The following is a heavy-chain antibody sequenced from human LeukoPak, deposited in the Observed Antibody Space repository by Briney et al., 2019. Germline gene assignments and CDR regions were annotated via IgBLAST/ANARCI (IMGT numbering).Heavy chain of an antibody. D-gene: IGHD5-24*01. V-gene: IGHV3-30*04. CDR2: ISYDGSNK. CDR1: GFTFSSYA. J-gene: IGHJ6*03. CDR3: AKGWLQFSYYYYYMDV. Sequence: GGSLRLSCAASGFTFSSYAMHWVRQAPGKGLEWVALISYDGSNKYYADSVKGRFTISRDNSKNTLYLQMNSLRAEDTAVYYCAKGWLQFSYYYYYMDVWGKGTTVTVSS.